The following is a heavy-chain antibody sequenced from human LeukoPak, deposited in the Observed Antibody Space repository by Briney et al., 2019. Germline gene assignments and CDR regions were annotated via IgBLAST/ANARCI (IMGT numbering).Heavy chain of an antibody. CDR3: ARAHYLRLYFFDY. CDR2: INPNSGGT. Sequence: ASVKVSCKASGYTITDYYIHWVRQAPGHGLEWMGWINPNSGGTNYAQKFEGRVTMTTDTSINTGYVELSSLTSDDTAVYFCARAHYLRLYFFDYWGQGTLVTVSS. D-gene: IGHD3-10*01. V-gene: IGHV1-2*02. CDR1: GYTITDYY. J-gene: IGHJ4*02.